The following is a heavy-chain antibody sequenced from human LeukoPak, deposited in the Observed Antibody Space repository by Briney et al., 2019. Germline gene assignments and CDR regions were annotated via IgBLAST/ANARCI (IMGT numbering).Heavy chain of an antibody. CDR1: GFTFSSYS. V-gene: IGHV3-48*01. CDR2: ISSSSSTI. J-gene: IGHJ4*02. CDR3: ARGSLLRFLEWLLMGY. Sequence: PGGSLRLSCAASGFTFSSYSMNWVRQAPGKGLEWVSYISSSSSTIYYADSVKGRFTISRDNAKNSLYLQMNSLRAEDTAVCYCARGSLLRFLEWLLMGYWGQGTLVTVSS. D-gene: IGHD3-3*01.